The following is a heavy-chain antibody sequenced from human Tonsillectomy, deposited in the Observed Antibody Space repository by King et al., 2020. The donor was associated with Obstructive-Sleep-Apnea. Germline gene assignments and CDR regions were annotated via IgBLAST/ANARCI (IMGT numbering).Heavy chain of an antibody. D-gene: IGHD1-26*01. CDR2: ISYDGSNK. CDR3: ASLGVGATVDY. Sequence: VQLVESGGGVVQPGRSLRLSCSASGFTFSSYAMHLVRQAPGQGLEWVAGISYDGSNKYYADSVKGRFTISRDNSKNTLYLQMNSLRAEDTAVYYCASLGVGATVDYWGQGTLVTVSS. J-gene: IGHJ4*02. CDR1: GFTFSSYA. V-gene: IGHV3-30*04.